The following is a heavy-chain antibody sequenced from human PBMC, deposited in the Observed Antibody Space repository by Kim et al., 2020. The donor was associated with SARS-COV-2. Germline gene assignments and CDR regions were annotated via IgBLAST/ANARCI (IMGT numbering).Heavy chain of an antibody. CDR3: ASEYNGLAF. V-gene: IGHV1-46*02. CDR1: GYNFNRYI. J-gene: IGHJ4*02. Sequence: ASVKVSCKASGYNFNRYIMQWARQAPGQGFEWMGMINPSGGSTSYAQKFQGRITMTRDTSTSTLYMELSGLRSEDTAFYYCASEYNGLAFWGQGTLLTVS. CDR2: INPSGGST. D-gene: IGHD2-8*01.